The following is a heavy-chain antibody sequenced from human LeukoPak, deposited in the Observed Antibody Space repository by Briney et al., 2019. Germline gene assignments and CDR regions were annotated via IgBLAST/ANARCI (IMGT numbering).Heavy chain of an antibody. J-gene: IGHJ5*02. CDR3: ARVIGSAVAGHNWFDP. D-gene: IGHD6-19*01. CDR2: IYYSGST. Sequence: SETLSLTCTVSGGSISSYYWSWIRQPPGKGLEWIGYIYYSGSTNYNPSLKSRVTLSVDTSKNQFSLKLTSVTAADTAVYYCARVIGSAVAGHNWFDPWDQGTLVTVSS. V-gene: IGHV4-59*01. CDR1: GGSISSYY.